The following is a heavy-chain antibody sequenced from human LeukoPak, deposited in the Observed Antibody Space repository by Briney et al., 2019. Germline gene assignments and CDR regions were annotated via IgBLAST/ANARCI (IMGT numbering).Heavy chain of an antibody. CDR2: LYDSGGTT. D-gene: IGHD6-13*01. J-gene: IGHJ6*04. CDR1: RLTPSGYA. V-gene: IGHV3-23*01. CDR3: AKGYSSSWSAPDV. Sequence: VGSLRLSCVASRLTPSGYAITWGRHAPGKGLGWVSDLYDSGGTTHYADSVKGRFTISRDNSKNTLYLQMNSLRAEDAAVYYCAKGYSSSWSAPDVWGKGTTITVSS.